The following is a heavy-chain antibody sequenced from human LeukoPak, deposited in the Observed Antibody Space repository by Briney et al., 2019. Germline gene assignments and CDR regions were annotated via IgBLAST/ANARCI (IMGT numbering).Heavy chain of an antibody. J-gene: IGHJ4*02. CDR1: GFTFSSYA. CDR3: ARDLDGTMHDGDY. CDR2: ISYDGSNK. Sequence: GRSLRLSCAASGFTFSSYAMHWVRQAPGKGLEWVAVISYDGSNKHYADSVKGRFTISRDNSKNTLYLQMNSLRAEDTAVYHCARDLDGTMHDGDYWGQGTLVTVSS. D-gene: IGHD1-14*01. V-gene: IGHV3-30-3*01.